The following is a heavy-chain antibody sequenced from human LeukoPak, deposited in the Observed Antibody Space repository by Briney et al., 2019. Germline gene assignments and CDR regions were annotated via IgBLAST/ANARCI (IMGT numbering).Heavy chain of an antibody. CDR3: VKNDGWFHLAQ. D-gene: IGHD6-19*01. V-gene: IGHV3-7*03. Sequence: PGGSLRLSCAVSGFNFRDHWMDWVRQAPGKGLEWVGHIKNDGSETYYLDSLKGRFSISRDNTNNALYLQMNSLRVEDTVVYYCVKNDGWFHLAQWGQGTLVTVSS. J-gene: IGHJ4*02. CDR2: IKNDGSET. CDR1: GFNFRDHW.